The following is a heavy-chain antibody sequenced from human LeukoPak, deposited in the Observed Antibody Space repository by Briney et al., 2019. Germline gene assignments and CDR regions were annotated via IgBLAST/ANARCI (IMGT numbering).Heavy chain of an antibody. D-gene: IGHD5-18*01. CDR1: GFTFSSYW. J-gene: IGHJ6*02. CDR2: IKQDGSEK. V-gene: IGHV3-7*01. Sequence: PGGSLRLSCAASGFTFSSYWMSWVRQAPGKGPEWVANIKQDGSEKYYVDSVKGRFTISRDNAKNSLYLQMNSLRAEDTAVYYCARCTAMVSNYYYGMDVWGQGTTVTVSS. CDR3: ARCTAMVSNYYYGMDV.